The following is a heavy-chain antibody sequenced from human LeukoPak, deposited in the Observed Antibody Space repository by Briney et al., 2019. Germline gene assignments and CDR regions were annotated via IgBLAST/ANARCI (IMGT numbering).Heavy chain of an antibody. D-gene: IGHD4-17*01. CDR2: INPNSGGT. Sequence: ASVKVSCKASGYTFTGYYMHWVRQAPGQGLEWMGWINPNSGGTNYAQKFQGRVTMTRDTSISTAYMELSRLRSDDTAVYYCASRVGATVTYYYYYGMDVWGQGTTVTVSS. CDR3: ASRVGATVTYYYYYGMDV. CDR1: GYTFTGYY. J-gene: IGHJ6*02. V-gene: IGHV1-2*02.